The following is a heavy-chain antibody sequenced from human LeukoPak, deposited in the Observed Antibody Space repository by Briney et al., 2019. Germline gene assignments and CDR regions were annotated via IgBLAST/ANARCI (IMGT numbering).Heavy chain of an antibody. V-gene: IGHV4-39*07. D-gene: IGHD3-9*01. J-gene: IGHJ4*02. CDR1: GGSISSSSYY. Sequence: TSETLSLTCTVSGGSISSSSYYWGWIRQPPGKGLEWIGSIYYSGSTYYNPSLKSRVTISVDTSKNQFSLKLSSVTAADTAVYYCARVRDGEYDILTEVDYWGQGTLVTVSS. CDR3: ARVRDGEYDILTEVDY. CDR2: IYYSGST.